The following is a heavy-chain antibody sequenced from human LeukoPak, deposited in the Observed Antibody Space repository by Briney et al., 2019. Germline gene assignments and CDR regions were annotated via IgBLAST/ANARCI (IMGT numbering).Heavy chain of an antibody. CDR3: ARDYYYYMDV. CDR1: GFTFNNYN. Sequence: GGSLRLSCAASGFTFNNYNMNWVRQAPGKALEWVSSITSSGTYIFYADSVKGRFTISRDNAKNSLYLQMNSLRAEDTAVYYCARDYYYYMDVWGKGTTVTVSS. V-gene: IGHV3-21*01. J-gene: IGHJ6*03. CDR2: ITSSGTYI.